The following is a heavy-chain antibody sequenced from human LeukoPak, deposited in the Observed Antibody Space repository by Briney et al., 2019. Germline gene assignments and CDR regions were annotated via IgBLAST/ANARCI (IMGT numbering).Heavy chain of an antibody. CDR3: ARGRILGYCSGGSCPTGDY. V-gene: IGHV4-38-2*02. J-gene: IGHJ4*02. D-gene: IGHD2-15*01. Sequence: SETLSLTCTVSGYSISSGYYWGWIRQPPGKGLEWIGSIYHSGSTYYNPSLKSRVTISVDTSKNQFSLKLSSVTAADTAVYYCARGRILGYCSGGSCPTGDYWGQGTLVTVSS. CDR1: GYSISSGYY. CDR2: IYHSGST.